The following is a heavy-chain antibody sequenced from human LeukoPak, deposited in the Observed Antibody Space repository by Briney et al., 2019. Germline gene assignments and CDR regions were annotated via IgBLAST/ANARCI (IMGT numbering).Heavy chain of an antibody. CDR3: ARGPTYYDFWSASLGDWFDP. V-gene: IGHV1-2*02. CDR1: GYTFTGYY. CDR2: INPNSGGT. D-gene: IGHD3-3*01. Sequence: ASVKVSCKASGYTFTGYYMHWVRQAPEQGLEWMGWINPNSGGTNYAQKFQGRVTMTRDTSISTAYMELSRLRSDDTAVYYCARGPTYYDFWSASLGDWFDPWGQGTLVTVSS. J-gene: IGHJ5*02.